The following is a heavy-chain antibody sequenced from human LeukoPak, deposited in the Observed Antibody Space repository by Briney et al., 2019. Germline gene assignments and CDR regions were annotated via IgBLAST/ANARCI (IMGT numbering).Heavy chain of an antibody. D-gene: IGHD2-15*01. J-gene: IGHJ4*02. CDR3: AVVAATPSFFDY. V-gene: IGHV1-69*13. CDR2: IIPIFGTA. CDR1: GGTFSSYA. Sequence: SVKVSCKASGGTFSSYAISWVRQAPGQGLEWMGGIIPIFGTANYAQKFQGRVTTTADESTSTAYMELSSLRSEDTAVYYCAVVAATPSFFDYWGQGTLVTVSS.